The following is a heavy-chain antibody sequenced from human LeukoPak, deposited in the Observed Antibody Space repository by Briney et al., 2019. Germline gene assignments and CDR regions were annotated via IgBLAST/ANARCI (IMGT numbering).Heavy chain of an antibody. CDR2: ISYDGNNK. D-gene: IGHD4-23*01. V-gene: IGHV3-30-3*01. J-gene: IGHJ4*02. CDR3: ARDTPRGINSRYFDY. CDR1: GFTFNNDA. Sequence: GRSLRLSCVASGFTFNNDAMHWVRQAPGKGLEWVAVISYDGNNKYYADSVKGRFTISRDNSKNTVYLQMNSLRAEDTAVYYCARDTPRGINSRYFDYWGQGTLVTVSS.